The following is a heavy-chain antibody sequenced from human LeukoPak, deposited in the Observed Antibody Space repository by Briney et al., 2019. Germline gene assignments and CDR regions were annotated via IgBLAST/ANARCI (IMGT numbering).Heavy chain of an antibody. CDR3: ASYSTSLEYFHP. D-gene: IGHD2-2*01. J-gene: IGHJ1*01. Sequence: SETLSLTCTVSGGSIRGYYWSWIRQPPGKGLEWIAYINYSGSTNYNPSLKSRVAISVDTSKNQFSLNLSSVTAADTAVYYCASYSTSLEYFHPWGQGTLVTVSS. CDR1: GGSIRGYY. CDR2: INYSGST. V-gene: IGHV4-59*01.